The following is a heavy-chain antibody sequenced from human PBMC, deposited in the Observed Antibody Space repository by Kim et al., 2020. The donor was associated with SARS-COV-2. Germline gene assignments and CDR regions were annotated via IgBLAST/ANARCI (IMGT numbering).Heavy chain of an antibody. D-gene: IGHD2-21*01. CDR2: ISWNSGSI. J-gene: IGHJ3*02. Sequence: GGSLRLSCAASGFTFDDYAMHWVRQAPGKGLEWVSGISWNSGSIGYADSVKGRFTISRDNAKNSLYLQMNSLRAEDTALYYCAKDIKFHDAFDIWGQGTMVTVSS. V-gene: IGHV3-9*01. CDR1: GFTFDDYA. CDR3: AKDIKFHDAFDI.